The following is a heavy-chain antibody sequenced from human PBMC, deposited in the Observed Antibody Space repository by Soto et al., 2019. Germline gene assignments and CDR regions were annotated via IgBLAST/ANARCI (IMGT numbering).Heavy chain of an antibody. Sequence: GASVKVSCKAPGYTFTGYYMHWVRQAPGQGLEWMGWINPNSGGTNYAQKFQGRVTMTRDTSISTAYMALSSLRSEDTAVYYCARGVGLSSSWYGGFDPWGQGTLVTVSS. CDR2: INPNSGGT. J-gene: IGHJ5*02. CDR1: GYTFTGYY. V-gene: IGHV1-2*02. CDR3: ARGVGLSSSWYGGFDP. D-gene: IGHD6-13*01.